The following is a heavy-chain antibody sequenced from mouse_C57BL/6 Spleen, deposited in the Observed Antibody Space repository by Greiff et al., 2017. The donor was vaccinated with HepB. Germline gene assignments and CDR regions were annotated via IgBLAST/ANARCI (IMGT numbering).Heavy chain of an antibody. V-gene: IGHV3-6*01. CDR3: AREGDYYGSSYYFDY. D-gene: IGHD1-1*01. CDR2: ISYDGSN. Sequence: ESGPGLVKPSPSLSLTCSVTGYSITSGYYWNWIRQFPGNKLEWMGYISYDGSNNYNPSLKNRISITRDTSKNQFFLKLNSVTTEDTATYYCAREGDYYGSSYYFDYWGQGTTLTVSS. CDR1: GYSITSGYY. J-gene: IGHJ2*01.